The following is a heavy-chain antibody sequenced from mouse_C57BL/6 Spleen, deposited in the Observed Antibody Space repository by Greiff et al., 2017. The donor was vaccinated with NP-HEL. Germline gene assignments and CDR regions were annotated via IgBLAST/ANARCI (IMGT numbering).Heavy chain of an antibody. V-gene: IGHV5-16*01. CDR2: INYDGSST. CDR3: ARDVATGAMDY. D-gene: IGHD1-1*01. Sequence: DVQLVESEGGLVQPGSSMKLSCTASGFTFSDYYMAWVRQVPEKGLEWVANINYDGSSTYYLDSLKSRFIISRDNAKNILYLQMSSLKSEDTATYYCARDVATGAMDYWGQGTSVTVSS. CDR1: GFTFSDYY. J-gene: IGHJ4*01.